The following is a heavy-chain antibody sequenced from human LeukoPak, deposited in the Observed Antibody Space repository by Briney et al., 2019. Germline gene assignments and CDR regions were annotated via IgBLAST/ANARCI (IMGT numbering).Heavy chain of an antibody. V-gene: IGHV3-21*01. CDR1: GFTFSSYS. CDR2: ISSSSSYI. D-gene: IGHD6-13*01. Sequence: GGSLRLSCAASGFTFSSYSMNWVRQAPGKGLEWVSSISSSSSYIYYADSVKGRFTISRDNAKNSLYLQMNSLRAEDTAVYYCANTYEVYSSPLDYWGQGTLVTVSS. J-gene: IGHJ4*02. CDR3: ANTYEVYSSPLDY.